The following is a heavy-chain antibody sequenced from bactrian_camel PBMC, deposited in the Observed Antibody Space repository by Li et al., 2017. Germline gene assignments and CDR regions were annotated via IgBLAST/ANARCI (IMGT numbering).Heavy chain of an antibody. Sequence: VQLVESGGGLVQPGGSLRLSCAASGFTFSIHGMSWVRQAPGKGLEWVSSINSGDDATLYADSVKGRFTISRDNAKKTLYLQLNSLKPEDTAMYYCAKDDGGDYHGGTGQLHNWGQGTQVTVS. V-gene: IGHV3S40*01. J-gene: IGHJ4*01. CDR1: GFTFSIHG. D-gene: IGHD5*01. CDR2: INSGDDAT. CDR3: AKDDGGDYHGGTGQLHN.